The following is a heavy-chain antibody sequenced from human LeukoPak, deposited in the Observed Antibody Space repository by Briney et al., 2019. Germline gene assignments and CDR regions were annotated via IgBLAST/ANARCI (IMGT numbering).Heavy chain of an antibody. V-gene: IGHV3-23*01. CDR1: GFIFSSYA. CDR3: ARVKTCCFFAL. J-gene: IGHJ2*01. CDR2: ISDVGGST. Sequence: GGSLRLSCAASGFIFSSYAMSWVRQAPGKGLEWVSSISDVGGSTWFAHSVKGRFTISRDNSKSSLFLQMDSLRAEDTAVYYCARVKTCCFFALWGRGTLVTASA. D-gene: IGHD2-21*01.